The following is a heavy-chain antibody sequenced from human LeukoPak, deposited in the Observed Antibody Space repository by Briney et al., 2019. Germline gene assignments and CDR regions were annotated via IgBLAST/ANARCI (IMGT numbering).Heavy chain of an antibody. CDR3: AKGGLGGVRFDY. CDR1: GFTFSSYA. J-gene: IGHJ4*02. V-gene: IGHV3-23*01. Sequence: WGSLRLSCAASGFTFSSYAISWVRQVPAKGLEWVTAISGSGGSTYYADSVKGRFTISRDNSKNTLYLQMNSLGAEDTAVYYCAKGGLGGVRFDYWGQGTLVTVSS. CDR2: ISGSGGST. D-gene: IGHD3-16*01.